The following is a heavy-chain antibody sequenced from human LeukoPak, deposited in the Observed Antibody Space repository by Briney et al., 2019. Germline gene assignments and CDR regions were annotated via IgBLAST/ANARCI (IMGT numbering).Heavy chain of an antibody. V-gene: IGHV3-30*18. CDR2: ISYDGSNK. D-gene: IGHD3-10*01. J-gene: IGHJ3*02. CDR3: AKDSALGAFDI. CDR1: GFTFSSYG. Sequence: PGGTLRLSCAASGFTFSSYGMHWVRQAPGKGLEWVAVISYDGSNKYYADSVKGRFTISRDNSKNTLYLQMNSLRAGDTAVYYCAKDSALGAFDIWGQGTMVTVSS.